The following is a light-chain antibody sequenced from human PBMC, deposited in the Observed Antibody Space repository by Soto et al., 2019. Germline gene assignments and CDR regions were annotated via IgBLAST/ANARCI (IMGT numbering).Light chain of an antibody. V-gene: IGKV1-5*03. CDR2: KTS. CDR1: QTISSW. Sequence: DIQLTQSPSTLSASVGDRVTITCRASQTISSWLAWYQQKPGKAPNLLIYKTSNLASGVPSRFSDSGSWTEFTLTISSLQPDDFATYYCQYYNDYCWTFGQGTKVEIK. J-gene: IGKJ1*01. CDR3: QYYNDYCWT.